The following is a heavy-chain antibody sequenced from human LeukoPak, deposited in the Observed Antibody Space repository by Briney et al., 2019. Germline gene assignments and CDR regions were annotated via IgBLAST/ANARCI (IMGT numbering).Heavy chain of an antibody. J-gene: IGHJ6*03. CDR2: IIDNGYIT. D-gene: IGHD3-16*01. V-gene: IGHV3-23*01. Sequence: GGSLRLSCAASGFTFSSYAMSWVRQAPGKGLEWVSGIIDNGYITYYADSVRGRFTISRDNSKNTLFLQMNSLRAEDTAVYYCAKLGGQEVHNYYVAVWGKGTTVAVSS. CDR1: GFTFSSYA. CDR3: AKLGGQEVHNYYVAV.